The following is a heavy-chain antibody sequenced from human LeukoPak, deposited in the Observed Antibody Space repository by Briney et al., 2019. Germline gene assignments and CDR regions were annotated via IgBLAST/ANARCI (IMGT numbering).Heavy chain of an antibody. D-gene: IGHD6-13*01. CDR1: GFTFSDYY. J-gene: IGHJ3*02. Sequence: PGGSLRLSCAASGFTFSDYYMSWIRQAPGKGLEWVSYISSSGSTIYYADSVKGRFTISRDNAKNSLYLQMNSLRAEDTAVYYCARDSSSWTVDAFDIWGQGKMVTVSP. CDR3: ARDSSSWTVDAFDI. V-gene: IGHV3-11*04. CDR2: ISSSGSTI.